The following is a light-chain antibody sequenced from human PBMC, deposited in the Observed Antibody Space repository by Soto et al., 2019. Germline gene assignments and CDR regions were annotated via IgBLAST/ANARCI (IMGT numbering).Light chain of an antibody. Sequence: QSVLNQSASVSGSPGQSITISCTGTSSDVGGYNYVSWYQHHPGKAPKLMIYDVSNRPSGASNRFSGSKSGNTASLIISGLQAEDEADYYCSSYTSSSTLSTYVFGTGTKVTVL. CDR3: SSYTSSSTLSTYV. J-gene: IGLJ1*01. CDR2: DVS. V-gene: IGLV2-14*03. CDR1: SSDVGGYNY.